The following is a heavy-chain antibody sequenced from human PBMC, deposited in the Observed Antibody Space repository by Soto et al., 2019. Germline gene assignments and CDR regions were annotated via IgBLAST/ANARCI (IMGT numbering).Heavy chain of an antibody. D-gene: IGHD3-16*01. J-gene: IGHJ4*02. Sequence: ETLSLTCTVSGGSISGNYWTWIRQPPGKRLEWIGYIHYSGSSNYSPSLKSRISISVDTSKNQFSLKLSSVTAADSAVYYCARVVGDTLMIRARYYLDSWGQGILVTVSS. CDR2: IHYSGSS. CDR1: GGSISGNY. V-gene: IGHV4-59*01. CDR3: ARVVGDTLMIRARYYLDS.